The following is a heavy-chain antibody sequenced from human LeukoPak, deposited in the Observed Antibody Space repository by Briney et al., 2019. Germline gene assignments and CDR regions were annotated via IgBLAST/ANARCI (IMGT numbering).Heavy chain of an antibody. J-gene: IGHJ4*02. Sequence: PGGSLRLSCAASGFTFSSYWMSWVRQAPGKGLLWVSRIDTDGSSTIYADSVKGRFTISRDNAKNTLYLQMNSLRAEDTAVYYCARGYAGIDYWGQGSLVTVSS. CDR1: GFTFSSYW. CDR3: ARGYAGIDY. V-gene: IGHV3-74*01. D-gene: IGHD5-12*01. CDR2: IDTDGSST.